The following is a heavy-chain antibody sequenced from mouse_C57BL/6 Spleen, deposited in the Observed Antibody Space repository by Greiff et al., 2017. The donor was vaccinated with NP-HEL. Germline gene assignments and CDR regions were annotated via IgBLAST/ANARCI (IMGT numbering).Heavy chain of an antibody. J-gene: IGHJ3*01. V-gene: IGHV5-9-1*02. CDR1: GFTFSSYA. Sequence: EVKVVESGEGLVKPGGSLKLSCAASGFTFSSYAMSWVRQTPEKRLEWVAYISSGGDYIYYADTVKGRFTISRDNARNTLYLQMSSLKSEDTAMYYCTRDPDCSWFAYWGQGTLVTVSA. D-gene: IGHD2-13*01. CDR3: TRDPDCSWFAY. CDR2: ISSGGDYI.